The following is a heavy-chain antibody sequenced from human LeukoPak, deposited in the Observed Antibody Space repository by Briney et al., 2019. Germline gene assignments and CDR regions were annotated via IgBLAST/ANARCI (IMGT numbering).Heavy chain of an antibody. CDR1: GGTFSSYA. J-gene: IGHJ4*02. Sequence: ASVKVSCKASGGTFSSYAISWVRQAPGQGLEWMGGIIPIFGTANYAQKFQGRVTITADKSTSTAYMELSSLRSEDTAVYYCASIDTAMVSGGNFDYWGQGTLVTVSS. D-gene: IGHD5-18*01. CDR3: ASIDTAMVSGGNFDY. CDR2: IIPIFGTA. V-gene: IGHV1-69*06.